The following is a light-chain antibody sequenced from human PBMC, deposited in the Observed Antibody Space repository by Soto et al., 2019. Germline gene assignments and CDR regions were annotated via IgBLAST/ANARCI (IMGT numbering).Light chain of an antibody. CDR1: SSDVGGYNY. J-gene: IGLJ2*01. CDR2: DVS. CDR3: NSYTSSSTGV. V-gene: IGLV2-14*01. Sequence: QSALTQPASVSGSPGQSITISCTGTSSDVGGYNYVSWYQQHPGKAPKLMIYDVSNRPSGVSNRFAGSQSGNTASLTISGLQAEDEADYYCNSYTSSSTGVFGGGTKLTVL.